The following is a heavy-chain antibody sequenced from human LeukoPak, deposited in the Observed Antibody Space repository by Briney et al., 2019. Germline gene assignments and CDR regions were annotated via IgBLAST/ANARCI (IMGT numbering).Heavy chain of an antibody. CDR1: GYTFTSYG. CDR3: ARLITMVRGVIKAPFDY. D-gene: IGHD3-10*01. V-gene: IGHV1-18*01. J-gene: IGHJ4*02. Sequence: GASAKVSCKASGYTFTSYGISWVRQAPGQGLEWMGWISAYNGNTNYAQKLQGRVTMTTDTSTSTAYMELRSLRSDDTAVYYCARLITMVRGVIKAPFDYWGQGTLVTVSS. CDR2: ISAYNGNT.